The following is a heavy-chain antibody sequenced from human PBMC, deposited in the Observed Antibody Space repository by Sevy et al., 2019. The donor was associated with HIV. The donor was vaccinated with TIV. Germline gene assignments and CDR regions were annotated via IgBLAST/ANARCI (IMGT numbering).Heavy chain of an antibody. CDR2: IHYRGST. Sequence: SETLSLTCVVSGASVRSGNYYWSWIRQAPGKGLEWIGYIHYRGSTNYTPSLKSRVTISVDTSKNQFSLRLISVTDADTAVYYCARVSTMVEEVTYFFDYWGQGTLVTVSS. D-gene: IGHD3-10*01. J-gene: IGHJ4*02. CDR3: ARVSTMVEEVTYFFDY. CDR1: GASVRSGNYY. V-gene: IGHV4-61*01.